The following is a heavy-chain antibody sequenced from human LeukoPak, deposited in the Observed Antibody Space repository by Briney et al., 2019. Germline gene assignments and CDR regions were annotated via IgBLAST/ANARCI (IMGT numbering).Heavy chain of an antibody. D-gene: IGHD3-22*01. Sequence: GGSLRLSCAASGFTFSSYWMSWVRQAPGKGLEWVANIKQDGSEKYYVDSVKGRFTISRDNAKNSLYPQMNSLRAEDTAVYYCARVSPKTTMIVVVRRRWFDPWGQGTLVTVSS. CDR2: IKQDGSEK. J-gene: IGHJ5*02. CDR1: GFTFSSYW. V-gene: IGHV3-7*01. CDR3: ARVSPKTTMIVVVRRRWFDP.